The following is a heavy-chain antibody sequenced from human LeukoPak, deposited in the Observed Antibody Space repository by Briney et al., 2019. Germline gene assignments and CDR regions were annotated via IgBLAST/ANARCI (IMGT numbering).Heavy chain of an antibody. D-gene: IGHD3-16*02. J-gene: IGHJ4*02. V-gene: IGHV3-30*18. Sequence: PGGSLRLSCAASGFTFSSYGMHWVRQAPGKGLEWVAVISYDGSNKYYADSVKGRFTISRDNSKSTLYLQMNSLRAEDTAVYYCAKGNRVYYDYIWGSYRYYFDYWGQGTLVTVSS. CDR3: AKGNRVYYDYIWGSYRYYFDY. CDR2: ISYDGSNK. CDR1: GFTFSSYG.